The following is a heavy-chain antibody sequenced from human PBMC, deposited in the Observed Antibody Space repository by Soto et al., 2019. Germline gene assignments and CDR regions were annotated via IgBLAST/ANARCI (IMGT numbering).Heavy chain of an antibody. CDR2: MLYSGLT. Sequence: ASETLSLTCSVSGYSVSSSDYYWTWIRQPPGKGLEGIGSMLYSGLTYYNPSLKSRVTMSVDTSKNQFSVRLNSVTASDTAVYYCAPLSVSLSGPYGIHVWGQGTTVT. CDR1: GYSVSSSDYY. J-gene: IGHJ6*02. V-gene: IGHV4-39*01. CDR3: APLSVSLSGPYGIHV. D-gene: IGHD2-15*01.